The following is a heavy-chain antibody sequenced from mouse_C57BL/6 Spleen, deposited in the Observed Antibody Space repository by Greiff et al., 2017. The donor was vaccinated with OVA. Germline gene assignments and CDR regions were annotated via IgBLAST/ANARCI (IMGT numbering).Heavy chain of an antibody. Sequence: EVQLVESGGGLVQPGGSLSLSCAASGFTFTDYYMSWVRQPPGKALEWLGFIRNKANGYTTEYSASVKGRFTISRDTSQSILYLQMDALRAEDSATYYCARDYYYGSSYWYFDVWGTGTTVTVSS. CDR1: GFTFTDYY. CDR3: ARDYYYGSSYWYFDV. J-gene: IGHJ1*03. D-gene: IGHD1-1*01. V-gene: IGHV7-3*01. CDR2: IRNKANGYTT.